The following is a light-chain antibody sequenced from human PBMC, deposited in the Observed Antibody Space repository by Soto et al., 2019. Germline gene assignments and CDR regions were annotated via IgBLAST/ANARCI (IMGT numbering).Light chain of an antibody. CDR1: QDISHY. Sequence: DIQITQSPCSLSASVCDTVTRTCQATQDISHYLNCYQQKPGTALKLLIYAASNLHPGVPSRFRGSGSGTEFSFNIPSLQPEDVATYYCQQYDDLPITFGQGTRLEIK. J-gene: IGKJ5*01. V-gene: IGKV1-33*01. CDR3: QQYDDLPIT. CDR2: AAS.